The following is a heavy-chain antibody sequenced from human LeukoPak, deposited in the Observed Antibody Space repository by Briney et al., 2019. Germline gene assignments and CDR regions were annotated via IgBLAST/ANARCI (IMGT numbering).Heavy chain of an antibody. CDR2: IYPGDSDT. J-gene: IGHJ3*02. D-gene: IGHD3-22*01. CDR3: ARRGPSSGYYQDAFDI. V-gene: IGHV5-51*01. CDR1: GYSFTSYW. Sequence: PGGSLRLSCKGSGYSFTSYWIGWVRQMPGKGLEWMGIIYPGDSDTEYNPSFQGQVTISVDKSISTAYLQWNSLKASDTAMYYCARRGPSSGYYQDAFDIWGQGTMVTVSS.